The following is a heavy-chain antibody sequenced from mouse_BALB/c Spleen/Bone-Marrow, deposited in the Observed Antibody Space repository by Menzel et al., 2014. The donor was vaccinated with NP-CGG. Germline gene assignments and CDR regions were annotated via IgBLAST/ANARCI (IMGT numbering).Heavy chain of an antibody. Sequence: ALLQHSGADLAKPGASVKMSCKASGYTFTSYWMHWAKQRPGQGLEWIGYINPSTGYTEYNQKFKDKATLTADKSSSTAYMQLSSLRSEDSAVYYCARRAVGYFDDWGQGTTLTASS. CDR2: INPSTGYT. D-gene: IGHD1-1*02. J-gene: IGHJ2*01. CDR3: ARRAVGYFDD. V-gene: IGHV1-7*01. CDR1: GYTFTSYW.